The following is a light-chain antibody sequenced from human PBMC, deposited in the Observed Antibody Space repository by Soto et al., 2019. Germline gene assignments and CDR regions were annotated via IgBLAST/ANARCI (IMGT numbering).Light chain of an antibody. J-gene: IGLJ3*02. V-gene: IGLV1-47*01. Sequence: QSVLTQPPSASGTPGQRVAISCSGSRSNIGSNYIYWYQQVPGTAPRLLMSRNNEWPSGVPDRFSGSKSDTSASLAISGLRSEDEADYYCATWDDSLRNWVFGGGTKLTVL. CDR1: RSNIGSNY. CDR3: ATWDDSLRNWV. CDR2: RNN.